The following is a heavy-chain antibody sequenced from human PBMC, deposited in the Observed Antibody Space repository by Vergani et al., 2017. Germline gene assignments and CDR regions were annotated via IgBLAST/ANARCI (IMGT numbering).Heavy chain of an antibody. V-gene: IGHV5-51*01. CDR3: ARLYGRDSSGSIYFDY. CDR1: GYSFTNYW. J-gene: IGHJ4*02. D-gene: IGHD3-22*01. Sequence: EVQLVQSGAEVKTPGESLKISCQISGYSFTNYWIGWVRQMPGKGLEWMGIIHPADSDTRYSPSFQGQVTISVDKSISTAYLQRSSLRASDSAMYYCARLYGRDSSGSIYFDYWGQGTLVTVSS. CDR2: IHPADSDT.